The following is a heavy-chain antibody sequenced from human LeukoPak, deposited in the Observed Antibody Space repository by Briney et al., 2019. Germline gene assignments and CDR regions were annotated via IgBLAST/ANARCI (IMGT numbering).Heavy chain of an antibody. D-gene: IGHD6-13*01. CDR2: IWYDGSNK. CDR1: GFTFSSYG. V-gene: IGHV3-33*01. CDR3: ARDGSSWYEGYYFDY. Sequence: PGGSLRLSCAASGFTFSSYGMHWVRQAPGKGLEWVAVIWYDGSNKYYAVSVKGRFTISRDNSKNTLYLQMNSLRAEDTAVYYCARDGSSWYEGYYFDYWGQGTLVTVSS. J-gene: IGHJ4*02.